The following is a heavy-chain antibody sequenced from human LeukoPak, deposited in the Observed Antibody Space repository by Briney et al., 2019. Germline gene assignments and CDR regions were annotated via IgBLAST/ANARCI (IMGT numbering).Heavy chain of an antibody. D-gene: IGHD2-8*02. CDR2: INPNSGGT. CDR3: AKDTFTGGPYYLAY. V-gene: IGHV1-2*02. J-gene: IGHJ4*02. Sequence: ASVKVSCMASGYTFTDYYLHWVRQAPGQGLEWLGWINPNSGGTNYAQKFQGRVTMTRDTSINTAYMELSSLRSDDTALYYCAKDTFTGGPYYLAYWGQGTLVTVSS. CDR1: GYTFTDYY.